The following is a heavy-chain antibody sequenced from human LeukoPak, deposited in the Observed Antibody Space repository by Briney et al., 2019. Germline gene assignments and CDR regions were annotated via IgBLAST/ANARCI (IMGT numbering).Heavy chain of an antibody. V-gene: IGHV4-4*02. J-gene: IGHJ4*02. CDR3: ARYYYDSSGYYYYFDY. Sequence: SGTLSLTCAVSGGSISSSNWWSWVRQPPGKGLEWIAYIYYSGSTNYNPSLKSRVTISVDTSKSQFSLKLSSVTAADTAVYYCARYYYDSSGYYYYFDYWGQGTLATVSS. CDR2: IYYSGST. D-gene: IGHD3-22*01. CDR1: GGSISSSNW.